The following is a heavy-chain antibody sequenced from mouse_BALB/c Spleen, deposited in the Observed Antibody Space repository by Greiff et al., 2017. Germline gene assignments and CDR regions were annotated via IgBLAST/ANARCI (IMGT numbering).Heavy chain of an antibody. CDR2: INPSTGYT. D-gene: IGHD1-1*01. J-gene: IGHJ3*01. V-gene: IGHV1-7*01. CDR3: ARPPYYYGSTWFAY. Sequence: QVQLQQSGAELAKPGASVKMSCKASGYTFTSYWMHWVKQRPGQGLEWIGYINPSTGYTEYNQKFKDKATLTADKSSSTAYMQLSSLTSEDSAVYYCARPPYYYGSTWFAYWGQGTLVTVSA. CDR1: GYTFTSYW.